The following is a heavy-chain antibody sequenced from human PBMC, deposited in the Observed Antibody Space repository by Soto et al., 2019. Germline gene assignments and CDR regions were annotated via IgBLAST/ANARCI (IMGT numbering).Heavy chain of an antibody. CDR2: INSDGSST. D-gene: IGHD6-19*01. J-gene: IGHJ4*02. CDR3: ARVPSIAVAGSPPFDY. Sequence: EVELVESGGGLVQPGGSLRLSCAASGFTFSSYWMHWVRQAPGKGLVWVSRINSDGSSTSYADSVKGRFTISRDNAKNTPYLQMNSLRAEDTAVYYCARVPSIAVAGSPPFDYWGQGTLVTVSS. CDR1: GFTFSSYW. V-gene: IGHV3-74*01.